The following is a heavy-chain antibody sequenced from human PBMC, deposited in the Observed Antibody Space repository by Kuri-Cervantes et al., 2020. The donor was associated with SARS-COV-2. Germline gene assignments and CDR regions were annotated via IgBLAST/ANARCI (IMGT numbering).Heavy chain of an antibody. CDR1: GFTVSRKY. V-gene: IGHV3-53*01. Sequence: GESLKISCEASGFTVSRKYINWVRQAPGKGLEWVSVIYSGGTTYYADSVKGRFSISGDNSKNTVYLQLNSLRAEDTAVYYCARANIVVVPAALGAIIYYYYYMDVWGKGTTVTVSS. CDR3: ARANIVVVPAALGAIIYYYYYMDV. CDR2: IYSGGTT. J-gene: IGHJ6*03. D-gene: IGHD2-2*01.